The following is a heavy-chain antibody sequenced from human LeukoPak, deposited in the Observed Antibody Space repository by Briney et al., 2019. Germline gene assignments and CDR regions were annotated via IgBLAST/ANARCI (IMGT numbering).Heavy chain of an antibody. Sequence: GGSLRLSCAASGFXFDDYAIHWVRQAPGKGLEWVSLISGDGGSTYYADSVKGRFTISRDNAKNTLYLQMNSLRAEDTAVYYCIRALGGTYSNAFDIWGQGTMVTVSS. CDR2: ISGDGGST. V-gene: IGHV3-43*02. J-gene: IGHJ3*02. CDR3: IRALGGTYSNAFDI. D-gene: IGHD1-26*01. CDR1: GFXFDDYA.